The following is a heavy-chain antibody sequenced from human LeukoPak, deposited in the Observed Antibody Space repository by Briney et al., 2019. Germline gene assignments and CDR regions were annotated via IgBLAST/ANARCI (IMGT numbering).Heavy chain of an antibody. CDR3: ARRFYYSTDFDP. Sequence: GESLKTSCKASGYSFSNYWIGWVRQVPGKGLEWMGIIHPADSDTVYSPSLQGQVTISADKSINTVYLQWSSLEASDTAIYYCARRFYYSTDFDPWGQGTLVTVSS. CDR1: GYSFSNYW. D-gene: IGHD2/OR15-2a*01. J-gene: IGHJ5*02. CDR2: IHPADSDT. V-gene: IGHV5-51*03.